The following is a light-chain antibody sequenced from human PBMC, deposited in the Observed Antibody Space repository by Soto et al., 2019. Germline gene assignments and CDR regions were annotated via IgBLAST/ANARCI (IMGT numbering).Light chain of an antibody. V-gene: IGKV2-30*01. CDR3: MQGTHWPPT. CDR1: QSVVYSDGNAY. J-gene: IGKJ1*01. Sequence: DVVMNQSPLSLPVTLGQPASISCRSSQSVVYSDGNAYLSWFHQRPGQSPRRLIYQVSKRDSGVXEXXSGSGSGTDFTLKITRVEAEDVGVYYCMQGTHWPPTFGRGTKVEIK. CDR2: QVS.